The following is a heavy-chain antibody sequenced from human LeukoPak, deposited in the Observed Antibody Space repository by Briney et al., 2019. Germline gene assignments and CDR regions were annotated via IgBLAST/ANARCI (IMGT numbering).Heavy chain of an antibody. CDR1: GYTFTGYY. V-gene: IGHV1-2*02. CDR2: INPNSGGT. Sequence: ASVKVSCKASGYTFTGYYMHWVRQAPGQGLEWMGWINPNSGGTNYAQKFQGRVTMTRDTSISTAYMELSRLRSDDTAVYYCARDPGIQQQLVRCYWGQGTLVTVSS. D-gene: IGHD6-13*01. CDR3: ARDPGIQQQLVRCY. J-gene: IGHJ4*02.